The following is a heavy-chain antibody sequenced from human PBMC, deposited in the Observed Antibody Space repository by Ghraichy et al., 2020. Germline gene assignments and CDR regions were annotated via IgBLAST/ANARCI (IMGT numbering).Heavy chain of an antibody. CDR2: IYSGGTT. V-gene: IGHV3-66*01. D-gene: IGHD6-19*01. J-gene: IGHJ5*02. CDR1: GFTVGNNY. Sequence: GGSLRLYCAASGFTVGNNYMRWVRQAPGKGLEWVSLIYSGGTTDYADSVKGRFTVSRDSSKNILYLQMNNLRAEDTAVYYCSRDGGSGWYKSWGQGTLVTVSS. CDR3: SRDGGSGWYKS.